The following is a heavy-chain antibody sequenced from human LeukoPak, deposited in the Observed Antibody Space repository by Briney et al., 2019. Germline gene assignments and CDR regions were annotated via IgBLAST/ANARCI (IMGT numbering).Heavy chain of an antibody. V-gene: IGHV3-9*01. CDR3: TKDPRYGDYYFDY. J-gene: IGHJ4*02. CDR1: GFTFDDYA. CDR2: ISWNSGSM. D-gene: IGHD4-17*01. Sequence: QTGGSLRLYCAASGFTFDDYAMHWVRQAPGQGLEWVSGISWNSGSMGYADSVKGRFTISRDNVKNSLYLQMNSMRAEDTALYYCTKDPRYGDYYFDYWGQGTLVTVSS.